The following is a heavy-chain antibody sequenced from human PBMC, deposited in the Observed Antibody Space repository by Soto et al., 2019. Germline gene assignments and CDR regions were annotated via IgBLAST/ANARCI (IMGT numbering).Heavy chain of an antibody. V-gene: IGHV1-69*12. CDR3: ARRDGAAASPLYYYYGMDV. J-gene: IGHJ6*02. Sequence: QVQLVQSGAEVKKPGSSVKVSCKASGGTFSSYAISWVRQAPGQGLEWMGGIIPIFGTANYAQKFQGRVTITADESTSTAYMELSSLRSEDTAVYYCARRDGAAASPLYYYYGMDVWGQGTTVTVSS. D-gene: IGHD6-13*01. CDR2: IIPIFGTA. CDR1: GGTFSSYA.